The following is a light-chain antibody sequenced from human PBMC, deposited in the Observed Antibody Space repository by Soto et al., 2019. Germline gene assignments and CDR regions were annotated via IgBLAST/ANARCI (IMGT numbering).Light chain of an antibody. CDR1: SSNIGAGYD. J-gene: IGLJ1*01. Sequence: QSVLTQPPSVSGAPGQRVTISCTGGSSNIGAGYDVNWYQQFPGTVPRLLIYGSTNRPSGVPDRLSGSKSGTSASLAITGLQAEDEAHYHCQSYDTSLSGARVFGTGTKLTVL. CDR3: QSYDTSLSGARV. V-gene: IGLV1-40*01. CDR2: GST.